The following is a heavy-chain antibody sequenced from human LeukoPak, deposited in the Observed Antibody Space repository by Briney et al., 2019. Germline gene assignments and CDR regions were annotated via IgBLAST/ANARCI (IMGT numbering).Heavy chain of an antibody. D-gene: IGHD2-15*01. J-gene: IGHJ6*03. CDR1: GGSISSYH. V-gene: IGHV4-4*07. CDR3: ARQISDYYYYYMDV. CDR2: IYTSGST. Sequence: SETLSLTCTVSGGSISSYHWSWIRQPAGKGLEWIGRIYTSGSTNYNPSLKSRVTMSVDTSKNQFSLKLSSVTAADTAVYYCARQISDYYYYYMDVWGKGTTVTVSS.